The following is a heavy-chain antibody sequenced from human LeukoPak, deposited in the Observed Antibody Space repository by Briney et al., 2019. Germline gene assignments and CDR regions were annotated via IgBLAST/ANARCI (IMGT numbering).Heavy chain of an antibody. V-gene: IGHV4-34*01. CDR1: GGSFSGYY. Sequence: SETLSLTCAVFGGSFSGYYWNWIRQPPGKGLEWIGQTNPSRNTNYNPSLKSRVTISVDTCKKQFSLKLSSVTAADTAAYYCARRYDFWSGYPPPLDYWGQGTLVTVSS. CDR3: ARRYDFWSGYPPPLDY. CDR2: TNPSRNT. J-gene: IGHJ4*02. D-gene: IGHD3-3*01.